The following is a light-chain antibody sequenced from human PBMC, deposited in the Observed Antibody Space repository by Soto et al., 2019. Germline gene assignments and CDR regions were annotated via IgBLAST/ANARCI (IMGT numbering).Light chain of an antibody. V-gene: IGKV1-39*01. CDR1: QSISNH. Sequence: DIQMTQSPSSLSASVGDRVTITCXASQSISNHLNWYQQKPGKAPNLLIYGAFTLQRGVPSRFSGSGSGTDFTLTISSLQPEDFATYYCQQSYTTPPITFGQGTRLEI. CDR2: GAF. J-gene: IGKJ5*01. CDR3: QQSYTTPPIT.